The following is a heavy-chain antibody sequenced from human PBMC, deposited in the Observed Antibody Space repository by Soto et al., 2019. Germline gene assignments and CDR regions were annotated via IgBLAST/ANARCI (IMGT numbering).Heavy chain of an antibody. J-gene: IGHJ6*01. V-gene: IGHV5-10-1*01. D-gene: IGHD2-2*01. CDR1: GYSFTNYG. CDR2: IDPSDSYI. Sequence: PAESLTTSCKGSGYSFTNYGIIWVLQMPGKGLEWMGRIDPSDSYIKYSPSFQGHVTISADNSISTAYLQWSSLKASDTAMYYCARNDCSSTRCYHFGMDVWGQGTTVTVSS. CDR3: ARNDCSSTRCYHFGMDV.